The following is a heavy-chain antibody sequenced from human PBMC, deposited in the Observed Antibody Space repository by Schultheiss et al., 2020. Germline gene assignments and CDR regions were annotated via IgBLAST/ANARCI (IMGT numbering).Heavy chain of an antibody. CDR1: GFTFSTYW. D-gene: IGHD1-26*01. Sequence: GGSLRLSCAASGFTFSTYWMTWVRQAPGKGLEWVANIKHDGSEKYYVDSMKGRFTISRDNTKNALYLQMNTLRAEDTAVYYCARDENSGKYARAFDIWGQGTMVTVSS. V-gene: IGHV3-7*01. J-gene: IGHJ3*02. CDR3: ARDENSGKYARAFDI. CDR2: IKHDGSEK.